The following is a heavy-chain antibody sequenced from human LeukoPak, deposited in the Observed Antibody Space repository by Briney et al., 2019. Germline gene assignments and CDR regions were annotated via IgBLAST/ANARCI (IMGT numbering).Heavy chain of an antibody. J-gene: IGHJ3*02. V-gene: IGHV3-30-3*01. CDR2: ISYDGSNK. D-gene: IGHD6-13*01. Sequence: PGGSLRLSCAASGFTFSSYAMHWVRQAPGKGLEWVAVISYDGSNKYYADSVKGRFTISRDNSKNTPYLQMNSLRAEDTAVYYCAKASVGTSRGSSWYIAFDIWGQGTMVTVSS. CDR3: AKASVGTSRGSSWYIAFDI. CDR1: GFTFSSYA.